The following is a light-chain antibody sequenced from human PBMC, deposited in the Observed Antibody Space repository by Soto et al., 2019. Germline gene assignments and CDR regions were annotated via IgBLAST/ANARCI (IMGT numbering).Light chain of an antibody. V-gene: IGLV1-47*01. CDR2: RND. Sequence: QSVLTQPPSASGTPGQRVTISCSGSSSNIGKNYVYWFQQLPGTAPKLLIYRNDQRPSGVPDRFSGSKSGTSASLAISGLRSEDEADYYCAVWDDSLSGRFFGGGTKLTVL. CDR1: SSNIGKNY. J-gene: IGLJ2*01. CDR3: AVWDDSLSGRF.